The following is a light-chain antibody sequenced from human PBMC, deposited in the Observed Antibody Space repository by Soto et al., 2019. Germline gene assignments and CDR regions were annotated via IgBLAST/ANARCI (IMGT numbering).Light chain of an antibody. CDR1: QSISSW. V-gene: IGKV1-5*03. CDR3: QQYNSYSYI. Sequence: DIRMTQSPSTLSASVGDRVNITCRASQSISSWLAWYQQKPGKAPKLLIYKASSLESGVPSRFSGSGSGTEFTLTISSLQPDDFATYYCQQYNSYSYIFGQGTKLEIK. J-gene: IGKJ2*01. CDR2: KAS.